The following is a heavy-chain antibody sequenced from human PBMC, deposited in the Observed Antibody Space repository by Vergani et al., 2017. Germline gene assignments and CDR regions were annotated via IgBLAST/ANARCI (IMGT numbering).Heavy chain of an antibody. CDR1: GGSISSSSYY. CDR3: ARHCSSTSCYAEFDY. CDR2: IYYSGST. J-gene: IGHJ4*02. D-gene: IGHD2-2*01. Sequence: QLQLQESGPGLVKPSETLSLTCTVSGGSISSSSYYWGWIRQPPGKGLEWIGSIYYSGSTYYNPSLKSRVTISVDTSKNQFSLKLSSVTAADTAVYYCARHCSSTSCYAEFDYWGQGTLVTVSS. V-gene: IGHV4-39*01.